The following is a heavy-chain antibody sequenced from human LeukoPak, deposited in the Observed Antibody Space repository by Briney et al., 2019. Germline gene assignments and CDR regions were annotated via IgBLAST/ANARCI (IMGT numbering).Heavy chain of an antibody. J-gene: IGHJ3*02. CDR2: MNPNSGNT. V-gene: IGHV1-8*02. CDR1: GYTFTGYY. D-gene: IGHD3-10*01. CDR3: ARDSPHSMVRGSDAFDI. Sequence: GASVKVSCKASGYTFTGYYMHWVRQAPGQGLEWMGWMNPNSGNTGYAQKFQGRVTMTRNTSISTAYMELSSLRSEDTAVYYCARDSPHSMVRGSDAFDIWGQGTMVTVSS.